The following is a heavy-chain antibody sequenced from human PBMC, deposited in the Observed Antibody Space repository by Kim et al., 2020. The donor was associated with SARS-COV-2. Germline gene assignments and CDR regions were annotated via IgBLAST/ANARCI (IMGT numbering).Heavy chain of an antibody. Sequence: SVKVSCKASGGTFSSYAISWVRQAPGQGLEWMGGIIPIFGTANYAQKFQGRVTITADESTSTAYMELSSLRSEDTAVYYCARDLKSSVVRGVIVGDYYYYGMDVWGQGTTVTVSS. V-gene: IGHV1-69*13. D-gene: IGHD3-10*01. CDR3: ARDLKSSVVRGVIVGDYYYYGMDV. J-gene: IGHJ6*02. CDR1: GGTFSSYA. CDR2: IIPIFGTA.